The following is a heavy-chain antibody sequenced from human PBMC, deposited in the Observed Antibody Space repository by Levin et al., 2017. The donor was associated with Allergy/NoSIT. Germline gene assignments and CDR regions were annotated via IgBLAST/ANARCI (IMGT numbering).Heavy chain of an antibody. CDR1: GFTFSSYG. CDR3: AKDRAEDYGDYEAFDY. Sequence: SCAASGFTFSSYGMHWVRQAPGKGLEWVAVISYDGSNKYYADSVKGRFTISRDNSKNTLYLQMNSLRAEDTAVYYCAKDRAEDYGDYEAFDYWGQGTLVTVSS. V-gene: IGHV3-30*18. CDR2: ISYDGSNK. J-gene: IGHJ4*02. D-gene: IGHD4-17*01.